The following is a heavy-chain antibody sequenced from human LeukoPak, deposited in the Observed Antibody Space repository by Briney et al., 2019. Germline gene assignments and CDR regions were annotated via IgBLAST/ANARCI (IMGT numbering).Heavy chain of an antibody. CDR3: ARSTGVVIIPSYYYGMDV. J-gene: IGHJ6*02. D-gene: IGHD3-3*01. CDR1: GGSLSSYY. V-gene: IGHV4-4*07. Sequence: PSDTLSLTCTVSGGSLSSYYWSWIRQPAGKGLEGIGRIYTSGSTNYNPSLKSRVTISVDPSKNQFSLKLSSVTAADTAVYYCARSTGVVIIPSYYYGMDVWGQGTTVTVSS. CDR2: IYTSGST.